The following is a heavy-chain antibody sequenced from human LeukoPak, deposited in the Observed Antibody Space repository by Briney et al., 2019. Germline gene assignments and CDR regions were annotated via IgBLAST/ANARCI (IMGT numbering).Heavy chain of an antibody. V-gene: IGHV3-7*01. CDR3: TRDGSGWSNY. CDR2: IRQDGGEK. D-gene: IGHD6-19*01. J-gene: IGHJ4*02. Sequence: GGSLRLSCAASGLTFSNYWMGWVRQAPGKGLEWVANIRQDGGEKFYVDSVKGRFTISRDNAKNALNLQMNSLRAEDTAVYYCTRDGSGWSNYWGQGTLVTVSS. CDR1: GLTFSNYW.